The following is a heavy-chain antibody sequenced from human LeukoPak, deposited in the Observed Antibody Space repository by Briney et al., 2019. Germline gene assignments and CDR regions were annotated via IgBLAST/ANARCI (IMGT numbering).Heavy chain of an antibody. Sequence: TGGSLRLSCAASGFTFDDYAMHWVRQAPGKGLEWVSGISWNSGSIGYADSVKGRFTISRDNAKNSLYLQMSSLRAEDTAVYYCANHLACGSTSCPPFDDWGQGTLVTVSS. CDR1: GFTFDDYA. CDR3: ANHLACGSTSCPPFDD. D-gene: IGHD2-2*01. V-gene: IGHV3-9*01. CDR2: ISWNSGSI. J-gene: IGHJ4*02.